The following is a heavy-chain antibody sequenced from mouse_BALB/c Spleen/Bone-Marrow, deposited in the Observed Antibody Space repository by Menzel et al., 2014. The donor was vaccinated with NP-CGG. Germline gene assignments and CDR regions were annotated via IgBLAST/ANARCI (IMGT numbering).Heavy chain of an antibody. CDR2: IYPGSGNT. CDR3: SRFRGYSQSWFAY. V-gene: IGHV1-63*01. D-gene: IGHD2-3*01. J-gene: IGHJ3*01. CDR1: GYAFTNYW. Sequence: QVQLQQSGAELVRPGTSVKISCKASGYAFTNYWLGWVKQRPGHGLEWIGDIYPGSGNTYYNERFKGKATLTADKSSSSAYMQLISLRSEASAVYFCSRFRGYSQSWFAYWGQGTLVTVSA.